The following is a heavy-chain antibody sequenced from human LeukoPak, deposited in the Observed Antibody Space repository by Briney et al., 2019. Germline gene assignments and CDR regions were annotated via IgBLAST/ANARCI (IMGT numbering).Heavy chain of an antibody. J-gene: IGHJ4*02. CDR2: IYSGGST. D-gene: IGHD4-17*01. Sequence: PGGSLRLSCAASGFTVSSNYMSWVRQAPGKGLEWVSVIYSGGSTYYADSVKGRFTISRDNSKNTLYLQMNSLRAEDTTVYYCARATVTSWGYFDYWGQGTLVTVSS. V-gene: IGHV3-66*01. CDR1: GFTVSSNY. CDR3: ARATVTSWGYFDY.